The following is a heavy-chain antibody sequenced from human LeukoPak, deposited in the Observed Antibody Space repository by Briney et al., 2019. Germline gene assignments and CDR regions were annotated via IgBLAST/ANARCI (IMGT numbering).Heavy chain of an antibody. J-gene: IGHJ3*02. V-gene: IGHV1-2*02. CDR1: GYTFTGYY. D-gene: IGHD1-26*01. CDR3: AREKWELHAFDI. CDR2: INPNGGGT. Sequence: GASVTVSCKPSGYTFTGYYMHWVRQAPGQGLEWMGWINPNGGGTNYAQKFQGRVTMTRDTSISTAYMELSRLRSDDTAVYYCAREKWELHAFDIWGQGTMVTVSS.